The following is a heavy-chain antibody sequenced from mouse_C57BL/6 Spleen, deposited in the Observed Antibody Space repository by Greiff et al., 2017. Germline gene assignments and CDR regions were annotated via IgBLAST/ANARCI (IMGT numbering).Heavy chain of an antibody. D-gene: IGHD1-1*01. Sequence: VQLQQPGAELVMPGASVKLSCKASGYTFTSYWMHWVKQRPGQGLEWIGEIDPSDSYTNYNQKFKGKSTLTVDKSSSTAYMQLSSLTSEDSAVYYCARGVYYYGSSYDAMDYWGQGTSVTVSS. CDR3: ARGVYYYGSSYDAMDY. V-gene: IGHV1-69*01. CDR2: IDPSDSYT. CDR1: GYTFTSYW. J-gene: IGHJ4*01.